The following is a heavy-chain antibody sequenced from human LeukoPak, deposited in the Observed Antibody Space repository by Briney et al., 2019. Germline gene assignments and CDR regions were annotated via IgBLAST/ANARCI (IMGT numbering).Heavy chain of an antibody. CDR3: ARTIVAAGTSRHFDY. J-gene: IGHJ4*02. CDR2: IYSGGSI. V-gene: IGHV3-53*01. CDR1: GFTVSSNY. D-gene: IGHD6-13*01. Sequence: GGSLRLSCAASGFTVSSNYMSWVRQAPGKGLEWVSVIYSGGSIYYADSVKGRFTISRDNSKNTLYLQMNSLRAEDTAVYYCARTIVAAGTSRHFDYWDQGTLVPVSS.